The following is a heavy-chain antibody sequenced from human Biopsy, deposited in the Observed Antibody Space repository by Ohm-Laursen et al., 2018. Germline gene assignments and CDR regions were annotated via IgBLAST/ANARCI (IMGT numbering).Heavy chain of an antibody. Sequence: SLRLSCSASGLRFSMYAMSWVRQAPGKGLEWVSAIGGSGGGTYYADSVKGRFTISRDDSENTVYLQMNSLRVEDRAVYYCARPMSRVVAYGMDVWGQGTTVTVSS. V-gene: IGHV3-23*01. CDR1: GLRFSMYA. CDR3: ARPMSRVVAYGMDV. D-gene: IGHD2-15*01. J-gene: IGHJ6*02. CDR2: IGGSGGGT.